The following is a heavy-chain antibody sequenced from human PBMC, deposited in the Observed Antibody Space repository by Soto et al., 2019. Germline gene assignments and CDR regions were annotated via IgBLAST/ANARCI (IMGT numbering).Heavy chain of an antibody. Sequence: GGSLRLSCAASGFTFSSYGMHWVRQAPGKGLEWVAVIWYDGSNKYYADSVKGRFTISRDNSKNTLYLQMNSLRAEDTAVYYCARGGDYSNYFYAFDYWGQGTLVPVSS. V-gene: IGHV3-33*01. CDR2: IWYDGSNK. CDR1: GFTFSSYG. CDR3: ARGGDYSNYFYAFDY. D-gene: IGHD4-4*01. J-gene: IGHJ4*02.